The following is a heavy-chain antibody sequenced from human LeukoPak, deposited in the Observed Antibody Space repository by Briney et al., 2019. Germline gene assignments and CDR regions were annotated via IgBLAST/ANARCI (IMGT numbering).Heavy chain of an antibody. V-gene: IGHV4-34*12. Sequence: SESLSLTCAVYGGSFSGYYWSWIRQPPGKGLEWIGGIIHSGSTNYNPSLKSRVTISVDTSKNQFSLKLSSVTAADTAVYYCARDGVLYCSGGSCYPHFDYWGQGTLVTASP. CDR2: IIHSGST. CDR3: ARDGVLYCSGGSCYPHFDY. CDR1: GGSFSGYY. D-gene: IGHD2-15*01. J-gene: IGHJ4*02.